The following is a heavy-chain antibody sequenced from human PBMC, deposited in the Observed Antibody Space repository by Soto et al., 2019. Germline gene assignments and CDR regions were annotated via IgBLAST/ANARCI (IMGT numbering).Heavy chain of an antibody. V-gene: IGHV3-74*01. CDR1: GFTFSSYW. Sequence: GGSLRLSCAASGFTFSSYWMHWVRQVPEKGLVWVSRINSDGSITNYADAVKGRFTISRDNVKNTLYLQMNSLRAEDTAVYYCVRYPRTVGGSYRPDYWGQGTLVTVSS. CDR2: INSDGSIT. J-gene: IGHJ4*02. D-gene: IGHD3-16*02. CDR3: VRYPRTVGGSYRPDY.